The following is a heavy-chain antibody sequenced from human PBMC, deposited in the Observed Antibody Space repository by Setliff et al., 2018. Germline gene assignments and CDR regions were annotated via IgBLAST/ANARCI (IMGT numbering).Heavy chain of an antibody. CDR3: ARDRRDYDILTGYYEFTFDY. J-gene: IGHJ4*02. D-gene: IGHD3-9*01. CDR1: GYTFTSHY. V-gene: IGHV1-18*04. Sequence: ASVKVSCKASGYTFTSHYMHWVRQAPGLGLEWMGWISAYNGNTNYAQKLQGRVTMTTDTSTSTAYMELRSLRSDDTAVYYCARDRRDYDILTGYYEFTFDYWGQGTRVTVSS. CDR2: ISAYNGNT.